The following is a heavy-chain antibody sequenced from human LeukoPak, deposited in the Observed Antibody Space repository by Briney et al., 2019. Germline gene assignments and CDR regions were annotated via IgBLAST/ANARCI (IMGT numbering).Heavy chain of an antibody. D-gene: IGHD4-11*01. CDR1: GGSISSGGYS. J-gene: IGHJ3*02. V-gene: IGHV4-30-2*01. CDR2: IYHSGST. CDR3: ARSHSNYEDAFDI. Sequence: PSQTLSLTCAVSGGSISSGGYSWSWIRQPPGKGLEWIGYIYHSGSTYYNPSLKSRVTISVDRSKNQFSLKLSSVTAADTAVYYCARSHSNYEDAFDIWGQGTMVTVSS.